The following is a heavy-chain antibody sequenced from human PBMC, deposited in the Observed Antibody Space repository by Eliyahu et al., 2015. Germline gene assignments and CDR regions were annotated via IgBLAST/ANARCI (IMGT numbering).Heavy chain of an antibody. CDR3: AKDRQFLWFAVE. J-gene: IGHJ4*02. CDR1: GFTFSSFX. CDR2: ISGTGANK. Sequence: EVQLLDSGGXLVQPGGSLRXSCTASGFTFSSFXMRWVRQAPGKGLEWLSGISGTGANKHNADSVEGRFTISRDNSKNTLYLQMDSLRVEDTAVYYCAKDRQFLWFAVEWGQGTLVTVSS. D-gene: IGHD3-10*01. V-gene: IGHV3-23*01.